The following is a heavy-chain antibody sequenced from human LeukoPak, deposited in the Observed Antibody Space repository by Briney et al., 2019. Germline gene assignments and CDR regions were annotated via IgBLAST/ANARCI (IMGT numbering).Heavy chain of an antibody. CDR2: ISSSGST. V-gene: IGHV4-61*02. Sequence: SETLSLTCTVSGDSISSGDYYWSWIRQPAGKGLEWIGRISSSGSTNYNPSLKSRVTISVDTSKNQFSLKLSSVTAADTAVYFCARGIRITIFGVVIRHYYMDVWGKGTTVTVSS. CDR1: GDSISSGDYY. J-gene: IGHJ6*03. D-gene: IGHD3-3*01. CDR3: ARGIRITIFGVVIRHYYMDV.